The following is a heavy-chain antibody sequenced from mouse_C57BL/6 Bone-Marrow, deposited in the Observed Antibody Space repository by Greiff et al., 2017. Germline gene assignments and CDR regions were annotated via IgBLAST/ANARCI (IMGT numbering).Heavy chain of an antibody. CDR2: INPNNGGT. J-gene: IGHJ4*01. V-gene: IGHV1-18*01. CDR1: GYTFTVYN. CDR3: ARCGAHYYAMDD. Sequence: VQLQQPGPELVKPGASVQIPCKASGYTFTVYNMDWVKQSHGKSLEWIGDINPNNGGTIYNQKFKGKATSTVDTSSSTAYMELRSLTSEDTAVYYCARCGAHYYAMDDWCQGTSVTVSS.